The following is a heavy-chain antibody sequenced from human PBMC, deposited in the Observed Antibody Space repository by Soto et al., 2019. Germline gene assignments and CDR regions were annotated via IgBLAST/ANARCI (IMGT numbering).Heavy chain of an antibody. Sequence: GGSLRLSCAASGFTFSTSWMNWVRQAPGKGLEWVAGIKEDGSEKYYVDSVKGRFTISKDNAENSLELHMNRLRVEDTAVYYCVRGRGYNAFDYWGLGTLVTVSS. D-gene: IGHD5-18*01. CDR1: GFTFSTSW. V-gene: IGHV3-7*01. J-gene: IGHJ4*02. CDR2: IKEDGSEK. CDR3: VRGRGYNAFDY.